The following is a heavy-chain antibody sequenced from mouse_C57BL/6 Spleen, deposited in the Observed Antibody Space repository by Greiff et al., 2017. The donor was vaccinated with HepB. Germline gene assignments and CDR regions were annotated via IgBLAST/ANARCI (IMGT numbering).Heavy chain of an antibody. V-gene: IGHV1-80*01. CDR3: ARVDYGNYDYAMDY. D-gene: IGHD2-1*01. Sequence: VQLQESGAELVKPGASVKISCKASGYAFSSYWMNWVKQRPGKGLEWIGQIYPGDGDTNYNGKFKGKATLTADKSSSTAYMQLSSLTSEDSAVYFCARVDYGNYDYAMDYWGQGTSVTVSS. CDR1: GYAFSSYW. CDR2: IYPGDGDT. J-gene: IGHJ4*01.